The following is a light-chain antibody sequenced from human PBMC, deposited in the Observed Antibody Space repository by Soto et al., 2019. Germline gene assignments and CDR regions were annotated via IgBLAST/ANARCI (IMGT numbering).Light chain of an antibody. Sequence: QSVLTQPPSASGSPGQRVTISCSGSNSNIGTNIVNWYQHLPGTAPKLLIYNTDQRPSGVPDRFSGSKSGTSASLAISGLQSGDEADYNCATWDDSLNGPVFGGGTKLTVL. CDR3: ATWDDSLNGPV. V-gene: IGLV1-44*01. J-gene: IGLJ3*02. CDR1: NSNIGTNI. CDR2: NTD.